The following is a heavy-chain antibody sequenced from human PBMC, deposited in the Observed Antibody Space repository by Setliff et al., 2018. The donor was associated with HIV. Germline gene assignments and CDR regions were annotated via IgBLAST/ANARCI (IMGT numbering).Heavy chain of an antibody. V-gene: IGHV1-24*01. CDR3: AGPRGDEAFDI. Sequence: ASVKVSCKVSGYILTELSRHWVRQAPGKGLEWMGGFDPEDGETISAQKFQGRVTMTEDTSTDTAYMELRSLRSEDTAVYYCAGPRGDEAFDIWGQGTMVTVSS. J-gene: IGHJ3*02. D-gene: IGHD3-10*01. CDR1: GYILTELS. CDR2: FDPEDGET.